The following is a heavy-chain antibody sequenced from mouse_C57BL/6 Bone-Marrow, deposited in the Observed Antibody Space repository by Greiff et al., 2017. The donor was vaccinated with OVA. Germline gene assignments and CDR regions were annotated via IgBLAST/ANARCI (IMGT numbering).Heavy chain of an antibody. Sequence: DVMLVDSGGGLVQSGRSLRLSCATSGFTFSDFYMEWVRQAPGKGLEWIAASRNKANDYTTEYSASVKGRFIVSRDTSQSILYLQMNALRAEDTAIYYCARVYLDGYYAMDYWGQGTSVTVSS. CDR1: GFTFSDFY. V-gene: IGHV7-1*01. CDR3: ARVYLDGYYAMDY. CDR2: SRNKANDYTT. D-gene: IGHD2-3*01. J-gene: IGHJ4*01.